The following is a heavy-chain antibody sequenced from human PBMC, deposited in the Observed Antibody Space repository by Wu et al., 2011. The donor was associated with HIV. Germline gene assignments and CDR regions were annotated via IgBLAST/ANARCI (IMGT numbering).Heavy chain of an antibody. V-gene: IGHV1-69*05. J-gene: IGHJ4*02. Sequence: QVQLVQSGAEVKKPGSSVKVSCKASGGTFSSYGISWVRQAPGQGLEWMGGIIPMFGTAKYAQKFQGRVTITTDESTSTAYMELSSLRSEDTAIYYCVRSPFVSTMGYFDYWGQGTLVTVSS. D-gene: IGHD5/OR15-5a*01. CDR1: GGTFSSYG. CDR3: VRSPFVSTMGYFDY. CDR2: IIPMFGTA.